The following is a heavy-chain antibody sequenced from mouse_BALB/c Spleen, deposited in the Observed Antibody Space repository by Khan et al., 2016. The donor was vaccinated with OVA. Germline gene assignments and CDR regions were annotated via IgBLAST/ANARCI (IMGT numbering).Heavy chain of an antibody. J-gene: IGHJ3*01. Sequence: IQLVQSGPELVKPGASVKISCKASGYTFTDYNMDWVKQSHGKSLEWIGYIYPNNGDTGYNQKFKTKATLTVDNSSSTAYMELRSLTSEDSAVYYCSRSGYGSFAYWGQGTLVTVSA. CDR1: GYTFTDYN. CDR2: IYPNNGDT. CDR3: SRSGYGSFAY. V-gene: IGHV1S29*02. D-gene: IGHD1-2*01.